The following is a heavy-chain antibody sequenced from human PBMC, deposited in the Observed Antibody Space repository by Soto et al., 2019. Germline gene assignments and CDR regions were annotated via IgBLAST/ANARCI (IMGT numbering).Heavy chain of an antibody. Sequence: GASVKVSCKASGGTFSSYAISWVRQAPGQGLEWMGGIIPIFGTANYAQKFQGRVTITADESTSTAYMELSSLRSEDTAVYYCARDYYDSSDDAFDIWGQRTMVPVSS. D-gene: IGHD3-22*01. CDR3: ARDYYDSSDDAFDI. CDR2: IIPIFGTA. J-gene: IGHJ3*02. V-gene: IGHV1-69*13. CDR1: GGTFSSYA.